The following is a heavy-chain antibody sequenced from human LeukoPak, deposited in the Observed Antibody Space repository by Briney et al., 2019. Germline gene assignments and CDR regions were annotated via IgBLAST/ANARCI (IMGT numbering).Heavy chain of an antibody. CDR3: ARQEYCSGGSCYIWFDP. CDR1: GYSINNYW. Sequence: GESLKVSCKGSGYSINNYWIGWVRQMPGKGLEWMGFIYPADSDIRYSPSFQGQVTISADKSISTAYLQWSSLKASDTAMYYCARQEYCSGGSCYIWFDPWGQGTLVIVSS. D-gene: IGHD2-15*01. CDR2: IYPADSDI. J-gene: IGHJ5*02. V-gene: IGHV5-51*01.